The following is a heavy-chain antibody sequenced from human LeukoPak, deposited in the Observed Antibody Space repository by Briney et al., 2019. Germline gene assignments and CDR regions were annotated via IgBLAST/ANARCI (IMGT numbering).Heavy chain of an antibody. CDR3: ASGGSVVVTAIDY. V-gene: IGHV1-69*04. J-gene: IGHJ4*02. CDR2: IIPILGIA. D-gene: IGHD2-21*02. Sequence: SVKVSCKASGGTFGSYAISWVRQAPGQGLEWMGRIIPILGIANYAQKFQGRVTITADKSTSTAYTELSSLRSEDTAVYYCASGGSVVVTAIDYWGQGTLVTVSS. CDR1: GGTFGSYA.